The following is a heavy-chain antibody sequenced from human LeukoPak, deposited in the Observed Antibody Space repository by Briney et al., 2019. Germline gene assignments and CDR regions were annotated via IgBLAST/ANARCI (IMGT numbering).Heavy chain of an antibody. V-gene: IGHV3-23*01. CDR1: AFTFSNYG. J-gene: IGHJ4*02. CDR2: ISGSGGST. Sequence: GGSLRLSCAASAFTFSNYGMNWVRQAPGKGLEWVSFISGSGGSTYYADSVKGRFTISRVNSKNTTYLQMNSLRAEDTAVYHCARHYSGRLDYWGQGTLVTVSS. CDR3: ARHYSGRLDY. D-gene: IGHD1-26*01.